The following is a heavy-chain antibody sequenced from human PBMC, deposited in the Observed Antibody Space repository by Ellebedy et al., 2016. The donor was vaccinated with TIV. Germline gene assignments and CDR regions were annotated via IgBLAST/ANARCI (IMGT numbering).Heavy chain of an antibody. D-gene: IGHD5-18*01. V-gene: IGHV1-8*01. J-gene: IGHJ4*02. CDR3: ARSRYYSYGYPSFDY. CDR2: MNPNSGNT. CDR1: GYTFTDYD. Sequence: AASVKVSCKASGYTFTDYDINWVRQATGQGLEWLGWMNPNSGNTGYAQKFQGRVTITRDTSATTAYMELSSLRSEDTAVYYCARSRYYSYGYPSFDYWGQGTLVTVSS.